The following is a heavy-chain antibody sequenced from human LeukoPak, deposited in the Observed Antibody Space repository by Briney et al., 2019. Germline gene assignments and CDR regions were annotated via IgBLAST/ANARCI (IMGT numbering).Heavy chain of an antibody. V-gene: IGHV4-34*01. CDR1: GGSFSGYY. Sequence: PSETLSLTCAVYGGSFSGYYWSWIRQPPGKGLEWIGEINHSGSTNYNPSLKSRATISVDTSKNQFSLKLSSVTAADTAVYYCAREMIYYDSSGYYLGAFDIWGQGTMVTVSS. CDR2: INHSGST. J-gene: IGHJ3*02. CDR3: AREMIYYDSSGYYLGAFDI. D-gene: IGHD3-22*01.